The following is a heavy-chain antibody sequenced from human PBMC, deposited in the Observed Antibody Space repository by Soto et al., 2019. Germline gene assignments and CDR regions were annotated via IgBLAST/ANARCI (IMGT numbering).Heavy chain of an antibody. D-gene: IGHD4-17*01. CDR3: ARAVRRTTVVTPDFDS. CDR1: GGSISSGDYY. V-gene: IGHV4-61*03. J-gene: IGHJ4*02. Sequence: PSETLSLTCTVSGGSISSGDYYWSWIRQPPGKGLEWIGYIYYSASTNYNPSPKSRVTTSVDTSRNHFSLKLTSVTAADTAVYYCARAVRRTTVVTPDFDSWGQGTLVTVSS. CDR2: IYYSAST.